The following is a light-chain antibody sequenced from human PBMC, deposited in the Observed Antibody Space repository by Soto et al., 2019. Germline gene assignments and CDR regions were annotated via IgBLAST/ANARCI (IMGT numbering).Light chain of an antibody. CDR1: NSDVGGYNF. CDR3: SSYAGRNTLV. CDR2: EVS. V-gene: IGLV2-8*01. J-gene: IGLJ3*02. Sequence: QSALTQPPSASGSPGQSVTISCTGTNSDVGGYNFVSWYQQHPGKAPKVMIFEVSKRPSGVPDRFSASKSGNTASLTVSGLQPEDEADYYCSSYAGRNTLVFGGGTKLTVL.